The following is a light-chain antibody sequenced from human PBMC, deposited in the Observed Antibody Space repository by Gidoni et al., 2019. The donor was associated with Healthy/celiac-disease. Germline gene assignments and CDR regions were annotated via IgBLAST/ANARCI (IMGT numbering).Light chain of an antibody. CDR1: QSVSSSY. CDR2: GAS. V-gene: IGKV3-20*01. Sequence: EIVLKQSPGTLSLSPGERATLSCRASQSVSSSYFAGYQQKPGQAPRLLISGASSRATAIPDRFSCSGSGTDFTLTISRLEPADFSVYYCQQYGSPITFGQGTRLEIK. CDR3: QQYGSPIT. J-gene: IGKJ5*01.